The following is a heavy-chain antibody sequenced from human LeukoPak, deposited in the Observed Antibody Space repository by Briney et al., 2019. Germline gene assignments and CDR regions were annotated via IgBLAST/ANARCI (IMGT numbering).Heavy chain of an antibody. J-gene: IGHJ6*03. Sequence: SETLSLTCTVSVGSISSYYWSWIRQPPGPGLKWIGYIYYSGITNYNPSPKSRVTISVDTSKNQFSLKLSSVTAADTAVYYCARVDGSGSYYNVKYYYYYYMDVWGKGTTVTVSS. CDR3: ARVDGSGSYYNVKYYYYYYMDV. CDR1: VGSISSYY. CDR2: IYYSGIT. V-gene: IGHV4-59*01. D-gene: IGHD3-10*01.